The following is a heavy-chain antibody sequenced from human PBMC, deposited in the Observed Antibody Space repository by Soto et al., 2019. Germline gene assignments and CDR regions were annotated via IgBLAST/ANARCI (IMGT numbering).Heavy chain of an antibody. CDR3: ARAWEHLYFAY. CDR2: IHYSGST. J-gene: IGHJ4*02. V-gene: IGHV4-61*01. Sequence: QVHLQESGPGLVKPSETLSLTCTVSGGSVSSTSYSWTWIRQPPGKGLEWIGYIHYSGSTNYNPSLQSPITISVDTSKNHFSLELTSVTAADTAVYYCARAWEHLYFAYWGQGALVTVSS. D-gene: IGHD1-26*01. CDR1: GGSVSSTSYS.